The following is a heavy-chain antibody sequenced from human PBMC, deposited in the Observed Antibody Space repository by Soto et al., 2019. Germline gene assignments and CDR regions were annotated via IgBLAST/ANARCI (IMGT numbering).Heavy chain of an antibody. V-gene: IGHV1-8*01. Sequence: ASVKVSCKASGYTFTSYDINWVRQATGQGLEWMGWMNPNSGNTGYAQKFQGRVTMTRNTSISTAYMELSSLRSEDTAVYYCAREKYSSGYYYYGMDVWGQGTTVTVSS. CDR2: MNPNSGNT. CDR3: AREKYSSGYYYYGMDV. J-gene: IGHJ6*02. CDR1: GYTFTSYD. D-gene: IGHD6-19*01.